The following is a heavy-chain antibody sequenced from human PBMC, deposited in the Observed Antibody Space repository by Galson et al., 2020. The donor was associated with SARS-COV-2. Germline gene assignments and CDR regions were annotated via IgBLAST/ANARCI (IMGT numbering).Heavy chain of an antibody. CDR1: GFIFSNYW. CDR2: INGDGSDR. CDR3: ARDSNVYCSGKRCYWGYGF. V-gene: IGHV3-7*03. Sequence: GESLKISCASSGFIFSNYWMSWVRQAPGNGLEWVADINGDGSDRRYVDSVKGRFTISRDNAKNSLYLQMNSLRVGDTAVYYCARDSNVYCSGKRCYWGYGFWGPGSLVTVSS. D-gene: IGHD2-15*01. J-gene: IGHJ4*02.